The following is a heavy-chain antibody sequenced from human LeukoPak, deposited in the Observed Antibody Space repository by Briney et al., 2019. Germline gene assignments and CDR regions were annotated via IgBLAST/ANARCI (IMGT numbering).Heavy chain of an antibody. CDR2: INPNSGGT. Sequence: RASVKVSCKASGYTFTGYYMHWVRQAPGQGLEWMGRINPNSGGTNYAQKFQGRVTMTRDTSTSTVYMELSSLRSEDTAVYYCARDGNPAAGIHPEPHPPKTADYWGQGTLVTVSS. D-gene: IGHD6-13*01. V-gene: IGHV1-2*06. CDR1: GYTFTGYY. CDR3: ARDGNPAAGIHPEPHPPKTADY. J-gene: IGHJ4*02.